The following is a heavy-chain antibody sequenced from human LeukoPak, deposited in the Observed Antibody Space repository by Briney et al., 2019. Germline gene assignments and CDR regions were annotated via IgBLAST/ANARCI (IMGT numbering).Heavy chain of an antibody. CDR3: ARASSIFGGSKPSHFDY. CDR2: TYTSGSP. CDR1: GGSICSGGYY. D-gene: IGHD3-3*01. V-gene: IGHV4-61*09. Sequence: PSETLSLTCTVSGGSICSGGYYWRWIRQPAGGGREWLVHTYTSGSPNYNPSLKSRVTTSVDTTKNQFSLNLTSATDADAAVYYCARASSIFGGSKPSHFDYWGQGILVTVSS. J-gene: IGHJ4*02.